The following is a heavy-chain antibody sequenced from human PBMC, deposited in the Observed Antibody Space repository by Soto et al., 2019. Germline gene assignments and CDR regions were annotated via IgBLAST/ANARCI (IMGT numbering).Heavy chain of an antibody. Sequence: QVLLVQSGAEVKKPGASVKVSCKTSGYTFTSYIIHWVRQAPGQGHEWVGLINPSGGSTNYAQKLQGRVAVTRDTSTSTVYMDLSSLRSEDTAVYYCGRGRTRDYWSGYSPIDIWGQGTVVAVSS. J-gene: IGHJ3*02. CDR1: GYTFTSYI. V-gene: IGHV1-46*01. CDR2: INPSGGST. CDR3: GRGRTRDYWSGYSPIDI. D-gene: IGHD3-3*01.